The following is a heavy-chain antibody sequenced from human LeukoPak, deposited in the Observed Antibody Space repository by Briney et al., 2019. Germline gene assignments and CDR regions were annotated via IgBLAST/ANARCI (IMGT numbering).Heavy chain of an antibody. CDR3: AKGPLWEPGYFDN. Sequence: GGSLRLSCTASGFTFSNYAMSWVRQAPGKGLEWVSGISGSGDNTHYGVSAKGRFTISRDNSKITLYLHMNSLRAEDTAVYYCAKGPLWEPGYFDNWGQGTLVTVSS. CDR2: ISGSGDNT. D-gene: IGHD1-26*01. CDR1: GFTFSNYA. V-gene: IGHV3-23*01. J-gene: IGHJ4*02.